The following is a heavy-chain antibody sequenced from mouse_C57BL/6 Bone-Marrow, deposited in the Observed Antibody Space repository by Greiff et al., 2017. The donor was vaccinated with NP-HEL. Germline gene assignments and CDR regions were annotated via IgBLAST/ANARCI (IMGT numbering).Heavy chain of an antibody. J-gene: IGHJ4*01. V-gene: IGHV1-19*01. Sequence: VQLQQSGPVLVKPGASVKMSCKASGYTFTDYYMNWVKQSHGKSLEWIGVINPYNGGTSYNQKFKGKATLTVDKSSSTAYMELNSLTSEDSAVYYCARIWLLRYYYAMDYWGQGTSVTVSS. CDR1: GYTFTDYY. CDR3: ARIWLLRYYYAMDY. CDR2: INPYNGGT. D-gene: IGHD2-3*01.